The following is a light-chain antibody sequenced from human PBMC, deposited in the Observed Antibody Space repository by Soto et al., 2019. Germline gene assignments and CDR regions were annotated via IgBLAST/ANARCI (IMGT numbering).Light chain of an antibody. CDR1: QGINNW. J-gene: IGKJ2*01. Sequence: DIQMTQSPSSVSASVGDRVTITCRASQGINNWLAWYQQKPGKAPKLLISAASSLRSGVPSRFSGSGSGTDFILTISSLQSEDFAVYYCQQYNNWPPYTFGQGTKLEIK. CDR2: AAS. V-gene: IGKV1-12*01. CDR3: QQYNNWPPYT.